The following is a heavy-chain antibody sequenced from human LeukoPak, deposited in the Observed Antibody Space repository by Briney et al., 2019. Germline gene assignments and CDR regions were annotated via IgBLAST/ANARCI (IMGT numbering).Heavy chain of an antibody. CDR1: GFTFSSYS. D-gene: IGHD4-23*01. J-gene: IGHJ6*02. CDR3: ARARVVTLGYYYYGMDV. V-gene: IGHV3-21*01. CDR2: ISSSSSYI. Sequence: PGGSLRLSCAASGFTFSSYSMNWVRQAPGKGLEWVSSISSSSSYIYYADSVKGRFTISRDNAKNSLYLQMNSLRAEDTAVYYCARARVVTLGYYYYGMDVWGQGTTVTVS.